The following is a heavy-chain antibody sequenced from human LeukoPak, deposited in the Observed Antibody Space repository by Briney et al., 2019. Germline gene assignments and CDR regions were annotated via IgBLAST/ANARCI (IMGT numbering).Heavy chain of an antibody. D-gene: IGHD2-15*01. Sequence: PGGSLRLSCAASGFTFSSYWMHWVRHAPGKGLEWVSAISNNGGYTYYADSVQGRFTISRDNPKSTLCLQMNSLRAEDTAVYYCAKQLGYCSDGSCYFPYWGQGTLVTVSS. J-gene: IGHJ4*02. CDR3: AKQLGYCSDGSCYFPY. CDR1: GFTFSSYW. V-gene: IGHV3-23*01. CDR2: ISNNGGYT.